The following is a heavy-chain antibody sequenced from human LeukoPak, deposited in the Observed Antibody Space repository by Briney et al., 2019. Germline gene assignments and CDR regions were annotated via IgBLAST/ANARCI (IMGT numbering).Heavy chain of an antibody. CDR1: GGSISTYY. V-gene: IGHV4-59*01. J-gene: IGHJ4*02. CDR3: ARGRPPHDYGTLFDY. Sequence: PSETLSLTCSVSGGSISTYYWSWIRQPPGKGLEWIGYIYYKGSTNYNPSLKSRVTISVDTSKKQFSLKLSSVTAADTAVYYCARGRPPHDYGTLFDYWGQGTLVTVSS. D-gene: IGHD4-17*01. CDR2: IYYKGST.